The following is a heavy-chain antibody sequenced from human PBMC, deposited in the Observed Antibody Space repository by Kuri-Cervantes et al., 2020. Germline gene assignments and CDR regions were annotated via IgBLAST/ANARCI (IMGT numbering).Heavy chain of an antibody. CDR2: ISWNGGSI. D-gene: IGHD2-15*01. Sequence: SLKISCAASGFTFDDYAMHWVRQAPGKGLEWVSGISWNGGSIGYADSVKGRFTISRDNAKNSLYLQMNSLRAEDTALYYCAKAVVVAAPFDYWGQGTLVTVSS. V-gene: IGHV3-9*01. CDR1: GFTFDDYA. J-gene: IGHJ4*02. CDR3: AKAVVVAAPFDY.